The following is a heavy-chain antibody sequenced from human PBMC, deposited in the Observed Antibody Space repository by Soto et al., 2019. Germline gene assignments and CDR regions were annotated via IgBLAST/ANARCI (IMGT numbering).Heavy chain of an antibody. CDR2: INPSDGST. D-gene: IGHD3-9*01. Sequence: ASVKVSCKASGYTFTSYYMHWVRQAPGQGLEWMGIINPSDGSTSYAQKFQGRVTITRDTSTSTAYMELSSLRSEDTAVYYCARDAGILTGFFSGFPGYWGQGTLVTVSS. CDR1: GYTFTSYY. CDR3: ARDAGILTGFFSGFPGY. V-gene: IGHV1-46*01. J-gene: IGHJ4*02.